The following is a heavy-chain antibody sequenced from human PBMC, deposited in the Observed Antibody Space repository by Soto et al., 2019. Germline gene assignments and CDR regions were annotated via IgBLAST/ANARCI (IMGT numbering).Heavy chain of an antibody. CDR3: ARDRRGYCSGGSCYYFDY. Sequence: GASVKGSCKASGYTLNSFYISWVRQAPGQRLVWMGWISVHNGNTNYAQKFQGRVTITRDTSASTAYMELSSLRSEDTAVYYCARDRRGYCSGGSCYYFDYWGQGTLVTVSS. V-gene: IGHV1-18*01. CDR1: GYTLNSFY. CDR2: ISVHNGNT. D-gene: IGHD2-15*01. J-gene: IGHJ4*02.